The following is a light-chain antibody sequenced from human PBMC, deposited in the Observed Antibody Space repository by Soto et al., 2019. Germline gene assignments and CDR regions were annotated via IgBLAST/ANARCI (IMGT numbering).Light chain of an antibody. V-gene: IGKV1-39*01. CDR1: QSISSY. J-gene: IGKJ5*01. CDR2: AAS. Sequence: DIQMTQSPSSLSASVGDRVTITCRASQSISSYLNWYQQKPGKAPKLLIYAASSLQSGVPSMFSGGGSGTVFTLTISTLQAEYFATYYWQQSYSTPITFGQGTRLEIK. CDR3: QQSYSTPIT.